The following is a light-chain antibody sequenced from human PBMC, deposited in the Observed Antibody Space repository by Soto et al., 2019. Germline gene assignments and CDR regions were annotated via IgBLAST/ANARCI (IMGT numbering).Light chain of an antibody. CDR3: QQTYDTPFT. J-gene: IGKJ3*01. Sequence: DIQMTQSPSSLSASVGDRVTITCRASQSISTYLIWYQQKPGQAPKVLIYAASRLERGVPSRFSGSGSVTDFALTVSSLQPEDFATYYCQQTYDTPFTFGPGTTV. V-gene: IGKV1-39*01. CDR2: AAS. CDR1: QSISTY.